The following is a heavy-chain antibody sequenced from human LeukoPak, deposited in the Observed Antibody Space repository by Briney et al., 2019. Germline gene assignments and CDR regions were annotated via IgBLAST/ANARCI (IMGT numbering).Heavy chain of an antibody. CDR1: GFTFSSYG. CDR3: AKELMRRYYGSGGSYDY. CDR2: ISYDGSNK. J-gene: IGHJ4*02. D-gene: IGHD3-10*01. Sequence: GRSLRLSCAASGFTFSSYGMHWVRQAPGKGLEWVAVISYDGSNKYYADSVKGRFTISRDNSKNTLYLQMNSLRAENTAVYYCAKELMRRYYGSGGSYDYWGQGTLVTVSS. V-gene: IGHV3-30*18.